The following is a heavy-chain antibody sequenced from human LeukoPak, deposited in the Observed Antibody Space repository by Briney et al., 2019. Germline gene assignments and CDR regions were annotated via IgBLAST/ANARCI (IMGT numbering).Heavy chain of an antibody. J-gene: IGHJ4*02. Sequence: GGSLRLSCAASGFTFDDYAMHWVRQAPGKGLEWVSLIGWDGGSTYYADSVKGRFTISRDNSKNSLYLQMNSLRAEDTALYYCAKGARGYSSGWLVFSYWGQGTLVTVSS. CDR2: IGWDGGST. CDR3: AKGARGYSSGWLVFSY. D-gene: IGHD6-19*01. V-gene: IGHV3-43D*03. CDR1: GFTFDDYA.